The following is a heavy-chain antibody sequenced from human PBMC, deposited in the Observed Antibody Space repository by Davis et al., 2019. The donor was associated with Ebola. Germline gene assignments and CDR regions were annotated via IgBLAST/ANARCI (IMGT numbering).Heavy chain of an antibody. CDR1: GGSISSHY. J-gene: IGHJ4*02. V-gene: IGHV4-59*11. D-gene: IGHD6-13*01. CDR2: IYYSGST. CDR3: ARLSYSSSWKGYFDY. Sequence: PSETLSLTCTVSGGSISSHYWSWIRQPPGKGLEWIGYIYYSGSTNYNPSLKSRVTISVDTSKNQFSLKLSSVTAADTAVYYCARLSYSSSWKGYFDYWGQGTLVTVSS.